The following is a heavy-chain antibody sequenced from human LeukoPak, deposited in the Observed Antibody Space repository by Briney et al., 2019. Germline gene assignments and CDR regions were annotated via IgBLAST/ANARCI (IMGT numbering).Heavy chain of an antibody. D-gene: IGHD5-18*01. CDR2: ISYDGSNK. J-gene: IGHJ4*02. CDR3: ARAPGIQLWKFDY. Sequence: PGRSLRLSCAASGFTFSSYAMHWVRQAPGKGLEWVAVISYDGSNKYYADSVKGRFTISRDNSKNTLYLQMNSLRAEDTAVYYCARAPGIQLWKFDYWGQGTLVTVSS. CDR1: GFTFSSYA. V-gene: IGHV3-30-3*01.